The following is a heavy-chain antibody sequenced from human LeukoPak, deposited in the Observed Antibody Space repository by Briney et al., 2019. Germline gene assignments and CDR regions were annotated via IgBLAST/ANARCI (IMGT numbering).Heavy chain of an antibody. CDR2: INHSGST. CDR1: GGSFSGYY. V-gene: IGHV4-34*01. Sequence: SETLSLTCAVYGGSFSGYYWSWIRQPPGKGLEWIGEINHSGSTNYNPSLKSRVTISVDTSKNQFSLKLSSVTAADTAVYYCARGGVTPYFDYWGQGTPVTVSS. CDR3: ARGGVTPYFDY. J-gene: IGHJ4*02. D-gene: IGHD2-21*02.